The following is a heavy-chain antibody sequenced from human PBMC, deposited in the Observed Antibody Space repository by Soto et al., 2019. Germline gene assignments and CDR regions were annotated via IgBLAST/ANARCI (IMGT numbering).Heavy chain of an antibody. D-gene: IGHD6-6*01. Sequence: GGSLRLSCASSGVTFISYAMHWVRQAPGKGLEWVAVISYDGSNKYYADSVKGRFTISRDNSKNTLYLQMNSLRAEDTAVYYCARDASSSPWNHYYGMDVWGQGTTVTVSS. CDR2: ISYDGSNK. V-gene: IGHV3-30-3*01. CDR3: ARDASSSPWNHYYGMDV. CDR1: GVTFISYA. J-gene: IGHJ6*02.